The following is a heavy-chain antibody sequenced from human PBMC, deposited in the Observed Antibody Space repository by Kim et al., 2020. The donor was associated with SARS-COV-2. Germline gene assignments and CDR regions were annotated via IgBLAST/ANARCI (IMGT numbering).Heavy chain of an antibody. V-gene: IGHV3-33*05. J-gene: IGHJ3*02. CDR2: ISYDGSNK. Sequence: GGSLRLSCAASGFTFSSYGMHWVRQAPGKGLEWVAVISYDGSNKYYADSVKGRFTISRDNSKNTLYLQMNSLRAEDTAVYYCARGLSIVGAFFDIWGQGTMVTVSS. CDR3: ARGLSIVGAFFDI. CDR1: GFTFSSYG. D-gene: IGHD1-26*01.